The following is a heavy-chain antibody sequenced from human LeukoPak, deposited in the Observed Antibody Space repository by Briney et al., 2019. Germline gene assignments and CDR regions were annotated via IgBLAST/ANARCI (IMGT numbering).Heavy chain of an antibody. Sequence: PGGSLRLSCAASGFTFSSYGMHWVRQAPGKGLEWVAFIRYDGSNKYYADSVKGRFTISRDNSKNTLYLQMNSLRAEDTAVYYCAKALRGVIFFPTTRGHRCIDYWGQGTLVTVSS. CDR1: GFTFSSYG. D-gene: IGHD3-10*01. J-gene: IGHJ4*02. CDR3: AKALRGVIFFPTTRGHRCIDY. V-gene: IGHV3-30*02. CDR2: IRYDGSNK.